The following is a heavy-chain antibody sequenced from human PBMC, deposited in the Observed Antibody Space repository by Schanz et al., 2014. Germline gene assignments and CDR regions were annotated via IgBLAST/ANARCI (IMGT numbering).Heavy chain of an antibody. CDR3: ARVGSFWGYFDL. CDR2: INPYSGYT. Sequence: QVQLVQSGGEVKTPGASVKVSCKASGYTFTRSGIIWVRQAPGQGLEWMGWINPYSGYTNYGQRLQGRVTMTTDTSTSTAYMELRTLRSDDTAVYYCARVGSFWGYFDLWGRGTLVTVSS. J-gene: IGHJ2*01. CDR1: GYTFTRSG. D-gene: IGHD7-27*01. V-gene: IGHV1-18*01.